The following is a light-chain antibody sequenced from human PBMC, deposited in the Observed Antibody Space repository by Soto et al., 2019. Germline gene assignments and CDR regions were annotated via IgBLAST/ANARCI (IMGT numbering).Light chain of an antibody. J-gene: IGKJ1*01. CDR1: QSVSSNY. V-gene: IGKV3-20*01. Sequence: SARTVAWAPGERGALSCRVSQSVSSNYVAWYQHKPGQGPRLFIYGAASRATGIPHRFSGSGFGTDFTLTISRLEPEDLAVYYRQQYGNSPQVLGQGTKVDIK. CDR2: GAA. CDR3: QQYGNSPQV.